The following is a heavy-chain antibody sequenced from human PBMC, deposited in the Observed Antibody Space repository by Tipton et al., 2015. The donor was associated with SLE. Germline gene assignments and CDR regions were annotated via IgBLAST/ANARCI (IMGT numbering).Heavy chain of an antibody. CDR1: GFSISSGYY. Sequence: GLVKPSETLSLSCDVSGFSISSGYYWGWIRQPPGKGLEWIGSIYQSGNTYYNPSLKSRISMSKATFKNQVFLRLSSVTAADTAVYYCARHDYDDNGYYMHYFDYWGQGTLVTVSS. CDR3: ARHDYDDNGYYMHYFDY. CDR2: IYQSGNT. D-gene: IGHD3-22*01. V-gene: IGHV4-38-2*01. J-gene: IGHJ4*02.